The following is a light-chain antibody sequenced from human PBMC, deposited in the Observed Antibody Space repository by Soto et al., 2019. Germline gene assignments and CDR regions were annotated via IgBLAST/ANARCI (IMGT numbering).Light chain of an antibody. CDR1: QSISSW. CDR2: KAS. J-gene: IGKJ1*01. V-gene: IGKV1-5*03. CDR3: QQYNSYLT. Sequence: DIQMTQSPSTLSASVGDRVTITCRASQSISSWLAWYQQKPGKAPKLLIYKASGLESGVPSRFSGSGSGTEFTLTISSLQPDDFATYYCQQYNSYLTFGQGTKVDIK.